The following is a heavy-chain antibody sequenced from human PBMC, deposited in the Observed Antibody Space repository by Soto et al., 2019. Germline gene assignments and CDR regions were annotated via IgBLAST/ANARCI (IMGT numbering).Heavy chain of an antibody. CDR3: ARDLNGPSFY. J-gene: IGHJ4*02. Sequence: SLRLSCAASGFTFSSYWMHWVRQAPGKGLEWVSNINRDGSNTSYVDSVKGRFTISRDNTKRSLYLHMNGLRADDTGVYYCARDLNGPSFYWGQGTLVTVSS. D-gene: IGHD2-8*01. CDR1: GFTFSSYW. V-gene: IGHV3-74*01. CDR2: INRDGSNT.